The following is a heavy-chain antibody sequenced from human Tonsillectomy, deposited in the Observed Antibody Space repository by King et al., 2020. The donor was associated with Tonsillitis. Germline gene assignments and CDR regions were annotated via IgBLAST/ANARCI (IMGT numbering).Heavy chain of an antibody. CDR3: ARRGWLTLGGVVIYGMDV. D-gene: IGHD3-16*01. CDR1: GYIFTSYH. CDR2: INPSGDST. Sequence: QLVQSGAEVKKPGASVKVSCKASGYIFTSYHMHWVRQAPGQGLEWMGIINPSGDSTNYAQKFQGRVIMTRDTSTSTVYMELSSLRSEDTAVYYCARRGWLTLGGVVIYGMDVWGQGTTVTVS. J-gene: IGHJ6*02. V-gene: IGHV1-46*01.